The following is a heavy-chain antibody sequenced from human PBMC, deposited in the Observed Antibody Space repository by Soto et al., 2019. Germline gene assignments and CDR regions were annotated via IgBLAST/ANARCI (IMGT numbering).Heavy chain of an antibody. CDR1: GYTFTSYA. V-gene: IGHV1-3*01. CDR3: AIDRIITGTKNWFDP. J-gene: IGHJ5*02. Sequence: ASVKVSCKASGYTFTSYAMHWVRQAPGQRLEWMGWINAGNGNTKYSQKFQGRVTITRDTSASTAYMELSSLRSEDTAVYYCAIDRIITGTKNWFDPWGQGTLVTVSS. CDR2: INAGNGNT. D-gene: IGHD1-7*01.